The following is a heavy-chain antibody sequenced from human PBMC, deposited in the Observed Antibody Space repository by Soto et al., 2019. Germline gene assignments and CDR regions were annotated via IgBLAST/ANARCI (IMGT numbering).Heavy chain of an antibody. CDR3: ARDYYGSGSPPFGY. J-gene: IGHJ4*02. CDR2: IYYSGST. CDR1: GGSNSSYY. Sequence: QVQLQESGPGLVKPSETLSLTCTVSGGSNSSYYWSWIRQPPGKGLEWIGYIYYSGSTNYNPSLKSRVTISVDTSKNQFSLKLSSVTAADTAVYYCARDYYGSGSPPFGYWGQGTLVTVSS. V-gene: IGHV4-59*01. D-gene: IGHD3-10*01.